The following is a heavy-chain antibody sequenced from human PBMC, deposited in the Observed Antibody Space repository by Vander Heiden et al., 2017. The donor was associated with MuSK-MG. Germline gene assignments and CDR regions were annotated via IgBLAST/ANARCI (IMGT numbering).Heavy chain of an antibody. CDR3: AKTTVTTPLGGYYYYMDV. D-gene: IGHD4-17*01. CDR2: ISGSGGST. CDR1: GFTFSSYA. V-gene: IGHV3-23*01. Sequence: EVQLLESGGGLVQPGGSLRLSCAISGFTFSSYAMGWVRQAPGKGLEWVSVISGSGGSTYSADSVKGRFTISRDNSKNTLYLQMNSLRAEDTAVYYCAKTTVTTPLGGYYYYMDVWGKGTTVTVSS. J-gene: IGHJ6*03.